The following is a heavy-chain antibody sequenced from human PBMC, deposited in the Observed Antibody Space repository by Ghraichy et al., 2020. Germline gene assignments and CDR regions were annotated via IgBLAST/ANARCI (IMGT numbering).Heavy chain of an antibody. V-gene: IGHV3-23*01. CDR2: ISGSGGST. J-gene: IGHJ4*02. D-gene: IGHD6-13*01. Sequence: LSLTCAASGFTFSSYAMSWVRQAPGKGLEWVSAISGSGGSTYYADSVKGRFTISRDNSKNTLYLQMNSLRAEDTAVYYCAKDNIAAAGTRFDYWGQGTLVTVSS. CDR3: AKDNIAAAGTRFDY. CDR1: GFTFSSYA.